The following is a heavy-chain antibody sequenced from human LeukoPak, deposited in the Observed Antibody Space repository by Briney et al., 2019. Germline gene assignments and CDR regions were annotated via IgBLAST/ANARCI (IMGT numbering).Heavy chain of an antibody. CDR1: GGTFSSYT. CDR3: ASSPAVLTGYYSPFDY. V-gene: IGHV1-69*02. J-gene: IGHJ4*02. Sequence: SVKVSCKASGGTFSSYTISWVRQAPGQGLEWMGRIIPILGIANYAQKFQGRVTITADKSTSAAYMELSSLRSEDTAVYYCASSPAVLTGYYSPFDYWGQGTLVTVSS. CDR2: IIPILGIA. D-gene: IGHD3-9*01.